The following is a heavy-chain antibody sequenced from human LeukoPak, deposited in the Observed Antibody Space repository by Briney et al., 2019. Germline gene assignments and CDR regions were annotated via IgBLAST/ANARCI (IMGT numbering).Heavy chain of an antibody. J-gene: IGHJ4*02. Sequence: SVKVSCKASGGTFSSYTISWVRQAPGQGLEWMGRIIPILGIANYAQKFQGRVTITADKSTSTAYMELSSLRSEDTAVYYCARDCSGGSCYYFDYWAREPWSPSPQ. CDR1: GGTFSSYT. CDR2: IIPILGIA. D-gene: IGHD2-15*01. V-gene: IGHV1-69*04. CDR3: ARDCSGGSCYYFDY.